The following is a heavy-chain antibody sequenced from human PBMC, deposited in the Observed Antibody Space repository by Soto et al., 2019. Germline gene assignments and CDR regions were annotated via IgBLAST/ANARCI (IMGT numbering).Heavy chain of an antibody. CDR2: IYSGGNT. CDR3: ARAYSSSSWVDP. CDR1: GFTVSSNY. V-gene: IGHV3-53*02. Sequence: EVQLVETGGGLIQPGGSLRLSCAASGFTVSSNYMTWVRQAPGKGLEWVSFIYSGGNTFYADSVKGRFTISRDNSKNTLYLQLNSLRAEDTAVYYCARAYSSSSWVDPWGKGNLVAV. D-gene: IGHD6-6*01. J-gene: IGHJ5*02.